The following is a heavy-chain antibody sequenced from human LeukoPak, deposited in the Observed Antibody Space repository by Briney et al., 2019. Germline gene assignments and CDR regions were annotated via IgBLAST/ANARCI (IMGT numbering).Heavy chain of an antibody. CDR2: INHSGST. V-gene: IGHV4-34*01. J-gene: IGHJ6*03. Sequence: PSETLSLTCAVYGGSFSGYYWSWIRQPPGKGLEWIGEINHSGSTNYNPSLKSRVTISVDTSKNQFSLKLSSVTAADTAVYYCARAAGQWLVRKDYYYYYMDVWGKGTTVTVSS. CDR1: GGSFSGYY. D-gene: IGHD6-19*01. CDR3: ARAAGQWLVRKDYYYYYMDV.